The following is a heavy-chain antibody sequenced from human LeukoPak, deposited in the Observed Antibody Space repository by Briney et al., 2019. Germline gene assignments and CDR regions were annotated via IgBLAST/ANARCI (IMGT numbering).Heavy chain of an antibody. CDR2: ISGSGGST. D-gene: IGHD3-16*02. CDR3: ARVSPYDYVWGSYRFYFDY. V-gene: IGHV3-23*01. J-gene: IGHJ4*02. Sequence: GGSLRLSCAASGFTFDNFVMSWVRQAPGKGLEWVSGISGSGGSTYYADSLKGRFTISRDNSKNTLYLQMNSLRAEDTAVYYCARVSPYDYVWGSYRFYFDYWGQGTQVTVSS. CDR1: GFTFDNFV.